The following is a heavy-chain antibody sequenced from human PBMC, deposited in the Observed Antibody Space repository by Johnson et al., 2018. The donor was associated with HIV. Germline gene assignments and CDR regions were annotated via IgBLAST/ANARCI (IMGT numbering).Heavy chain of an antibody. CDR2: ISSNGGST. Sequence: EVQLVESGGGVVQPGRSLRLSCAASGFTFSSYGMHWVRQAPGKGLEYVSAISSNGGSTYYANSVKGRFTISRDNSKNTLYLQMNSLRAEDTAVYYCAKTEDRGYRMETGAFDIWGQGTMVTVSS. CDR1: GFTFSSYG. J-gene: IGHJ3*02. V-gene: IGHV3-64*01. CDR3: AKTEDRGYRMETGAFDI. D-gene: IGHD5-18*01.